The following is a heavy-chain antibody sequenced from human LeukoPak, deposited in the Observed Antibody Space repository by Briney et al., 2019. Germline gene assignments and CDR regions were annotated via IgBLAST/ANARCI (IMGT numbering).Heavy chain of an antibody. CDR1: GGSISGYY. CDR3: ARGFSGDSSGYWGYFDY. J-gene: IGHJ4*02. CDR2: INHSGST. V-gene: IGHV4-34*01. Sequence: SETLSLTCTVSGGSISGYYWSWIRQPPGKGLEWIGEINHSGSTNYNPSLKSRVTISVDTSKNQFSLKLSSVTAADTAVYYCARGFSGDSSGYWGYFDYWGQGTLVTVSS. D-gene: IGHD3-22*01.